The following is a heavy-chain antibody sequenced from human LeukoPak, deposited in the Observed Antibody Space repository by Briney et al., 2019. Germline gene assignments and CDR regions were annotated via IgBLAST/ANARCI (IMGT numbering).Heavy chain of an antibody. CDR3: ARHQNGDHGY. CDR1: GASISSGAYY. V-gene: IGHV4-39*01. CDR2: IYYSGST. D-gene: IGHD4-17*01. Sequence: SETLSLTCTVSGASISSGAYYWDWVRQPPGKGLEYIGSIYYSGSTYYNPSLKGRVTISVDASKNQFSLELSSVTAADTAMYYCARHQNGDHGYWGQGTLVTVSS. J-gene: IGHJ4*02.